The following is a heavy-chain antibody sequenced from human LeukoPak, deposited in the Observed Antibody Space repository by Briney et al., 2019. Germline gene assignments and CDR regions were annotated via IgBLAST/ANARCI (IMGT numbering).Heavy chain of an antibody. Sequence: PGGSLRLSCAASGFTFSRYSMNWVRQAPGKGLEGVSYISSSSSYIYHADPVKGRFTISRDNAKNSLYLQMNSLRSEDTAVYYCARDGSIKYFDYWGQGTLVTVSS. V-gene: IGHV3-21*05. CDR2: ISSSSSYI. CDR1: GFTFSRYS. J-gene: IGHJ4*02. CDR3: ARDGSIKYFDY. D-gene: IGHD2/OR15-2a*01.